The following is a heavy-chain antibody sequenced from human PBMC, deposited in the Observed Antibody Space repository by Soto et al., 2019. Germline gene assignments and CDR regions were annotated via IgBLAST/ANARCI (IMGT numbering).Heavy chain of an antibody. CDR1: GGTFSSYA. V-gene: IGHV1-69*12. D-gene: IGHD2-21*02. J-gene: IGHJ6*02. CDR2: IIPIFGTA. CDR3: ARLPLAYCGVVCFSGYYYYGMDV. Sequence: QVQLVQSGAEVKKPGSSVKVSCKASGGTFSSYAISWVRQAPGQGLEWMGGIIPIFGTANYAQKFQGRVTITADESTTPACMELSSLRSEDAAVYYCARLPLAYCGVVCFSGYYYYGMDVWGQGTTVTVSS.